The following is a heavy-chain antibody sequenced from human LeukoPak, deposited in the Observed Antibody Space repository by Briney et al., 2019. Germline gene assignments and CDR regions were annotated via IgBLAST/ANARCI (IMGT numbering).Heavy chain of an antibody. J-gene: IGHJ4*02. Sequence: SETLSLTCTVSGGSIRSYYWSWIRQPPGKGLERIGYIYYSGSTNYNPSLKSRVTISVDTSKNQFSLKLSSVTAADTAVYYCARTLSGYSYGPFDYWGQGTLVTVSS. CDR1: GGSIRSYY. V-gene: IGHV4-59*01. CDR3: ARTLSGYSYGPFDY. D-gene: IGHD5-18*01. CDR2: IYYSGST.